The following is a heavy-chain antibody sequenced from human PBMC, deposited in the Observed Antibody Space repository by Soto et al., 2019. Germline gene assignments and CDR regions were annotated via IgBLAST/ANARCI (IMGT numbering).Heavy chain of an antibody. CDR1: GGSISSGGYY. CDR2: IYYSGST. CDR3: ARATDSSGYYRGVGDYFDY. J-gene: IGHJ4*02. V-gene: IGHV4-31*03. D-gene: IGHD3-22*01. Sequence: QVQLQESGPGLVKPSQTLSLTCTVSGGSISSGGYYWSWIRQHPGKGLEWIGYIYYSGSTYYNPSLKSRVTISVDTSKNQFSLKLSSVTAADTAVYYCARATDSSGYYRGVGDYFDYWGQGTLVTVSS.